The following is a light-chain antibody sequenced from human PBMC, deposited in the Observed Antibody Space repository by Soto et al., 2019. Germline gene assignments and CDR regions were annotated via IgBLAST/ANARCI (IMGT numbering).Light chain of an antibody. CDR2: SDT. J-gene: IGLJ2*01. CDR1: NLGSKN. Sequence: YELTQALTVSVALGQTARITCGGNNLGSKNVHWNQQKPGQAPKVVIYSDTNRPSGIPERYTVSISVNTATLTISRAQSGDEAYYYSQVWDSSIVVFGGGTELTVL. CDR3: QVWDSSIVV. V-gene: IGLV3-9*01.